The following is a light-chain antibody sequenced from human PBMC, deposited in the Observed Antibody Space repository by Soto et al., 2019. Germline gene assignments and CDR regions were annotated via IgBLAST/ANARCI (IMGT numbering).Light chain of an antibody. CDR3: QQRYSTPYT. Sequence: DIQMTQSPSSLSASVGDRVTITCRASQRVNSYLNWYQQKPGKAPNPLIYGASSLQSGVPSRFSGSGFGTDFTLTISSLQPEDFATYYCQQRYSTPYTFGQGTKLEI. J-gene: IGKJ2*01. CDR2: GAS. CDR1: QRVNSY. V-gene: IGKV1-39*01.